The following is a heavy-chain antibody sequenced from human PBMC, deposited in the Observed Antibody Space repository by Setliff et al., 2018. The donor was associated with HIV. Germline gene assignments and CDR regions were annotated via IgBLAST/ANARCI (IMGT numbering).Heavy chain of an antibody. CDR3: ARKVGITTYYYSSGSIKGALDV. CDR2: MNPNSGNT. J-gene: IGHJ6*02. D-gene: IGHD3-10*01. V-gene: IGHV1-8*01. Sequence: ASVKVSCKASGYTFTNYDINWVRQVTGQGLEWMGWMNPNSGNTGYAQKFQGRVTMTRNTSISTAYMELSSLRSEDTAVYYCARKVGITTYYYSSGSIKGALDVWGQGTKVTSP. CDR1: GYTFTNYD.